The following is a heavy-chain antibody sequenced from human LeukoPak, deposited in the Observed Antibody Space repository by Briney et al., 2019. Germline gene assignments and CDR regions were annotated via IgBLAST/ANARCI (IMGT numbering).Heavy chain of an antibody. V-gene: IGHV1-2*02. CDR3: VRVSIGWYFDY. CDR1: GYTFTDFTDYY. CDR2: INPNTGGT. J-gene: IGHJ4*02. D-gene: IGHD6-19*01. Sequence: ASVKVSCRASGYTFTDFTDYYIHRARQAPGQGLEWIGSINPNTGGTYCAHKFQGRVTMTRDTSISTVYMERNRLTSDDAVVYFCVRVSIGWYFDYWGQGTLVSVAS.